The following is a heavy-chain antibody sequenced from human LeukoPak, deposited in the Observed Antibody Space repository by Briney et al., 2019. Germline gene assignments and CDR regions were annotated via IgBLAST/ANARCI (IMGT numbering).Heavy chain of an antibody. V-gene: IGHV1-2*02. CDR1: GYTFTGYY. J-gene: IGHJ4*02. Sequence: GASVKVSCKASGYTFTGYYMHWVRQAPGQGLEWMGWINPNSGGTNHAQKFQGRVTMTRDTSISTAYMELSRLRSDDTAVYYCAREPEPRKGDYWGQGTLVTVSS. CDR2: INPNSGGT. CDR3: AREPEPRKGDY. D-gene: IGHD1-14*01.